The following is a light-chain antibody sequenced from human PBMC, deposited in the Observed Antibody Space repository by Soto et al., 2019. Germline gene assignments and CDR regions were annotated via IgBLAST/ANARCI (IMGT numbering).Light chain of an antibody. CDR1: QSVNCY. J-gene: IGKJ5*01. CDR2: GAS. CDR3: QQYKNWPL. Sequence: EFGLTQSPSTLSLSPGERATLSCRESQSVNCYLAWYQQKRGQAPRLLIEGASTRATGIPARFSASGSGTEFTLTIRSLQYEDFTDYYHQQYKNWPLFGQGTRLEIK. V-gene: IGKV3-15*01.